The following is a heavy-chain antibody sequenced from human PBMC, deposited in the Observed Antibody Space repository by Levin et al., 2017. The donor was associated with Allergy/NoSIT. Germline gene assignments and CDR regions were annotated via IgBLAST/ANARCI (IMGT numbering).Heavy chain of an antibody. Sequence: ASVKVSCKASGYTFTGYHMHWLRQAPGQGLEWMTWINPNSGGTDYAQKFQGRVTMTRDTSISTAYMELSGLTSDDTAVYYCARGYCTSTACYVFDYWGQGTLVTVSS. D-gene: IGHD2-2*01. CDR1: GYTFTGYH. CDR2: INPNSGGT. V-gene: IGHV1-2*02. J-gene: IGHJ4*02. CDR3: ARGYCTSTACYVFDY.